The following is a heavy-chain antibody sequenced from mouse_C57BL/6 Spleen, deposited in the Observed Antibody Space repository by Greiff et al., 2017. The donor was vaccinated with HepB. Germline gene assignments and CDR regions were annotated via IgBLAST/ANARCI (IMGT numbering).Heavy chain of an antibody. CDR1: GYTFTSYW. CDR2: IDPSDSYT. CDR3: ARRSSGYFAY. Sequence: QLQQPGAELVRPGTSVKLSCKASGYTFTSYWMHWVKQRPGQGLEWIGVIDPSDSYTNYNQKFKGKATLTVDTSSSTAYMQLSSLTSEDSAVYYCARRSSGYFAYWGQGTLVTVSA. V-gene: IGHV1-59*01. J-gene: IGHJ3*01. D-gene: IGHD3-2*02.